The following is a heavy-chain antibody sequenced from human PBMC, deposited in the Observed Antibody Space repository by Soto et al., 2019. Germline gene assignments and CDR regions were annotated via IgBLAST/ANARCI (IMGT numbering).Heavy chain of an antibody. CDR1: GDSISSNTNY. CDR2: ISYSGTT. J-gene: IGHJ5*02. CDR3: ARGGGYSYGLDP. V-gene: IGHV4-30-4*01. D-gene: IGHD5-18*01. Sequence: SETLSLTCTVSGDSISSNTNYWSWIRQPPGEGLEWIGFISYSGTTSYSPSLKSRVAISLDTSKNQFSLSLSSVTATDTAVYYCARGGGYSYGLDPWGQGTLVTVSS.